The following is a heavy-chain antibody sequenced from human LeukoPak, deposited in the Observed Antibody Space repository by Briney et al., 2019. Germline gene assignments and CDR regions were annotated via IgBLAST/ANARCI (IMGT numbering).Heavy chain of an antibody. CDR3: ARESGAGPFDY. Sequence: PGGSLRLSCAASGFTFSSYWMSWIRQAPGKGLEWGANIKKDGSERYFVDSVKGRFTISRDNAKTSLYLQMISLRADDTAVYYCARESGAGPFDYWGQGTLVTVSS. CDR1: GFTFSSYW. CDR2: IKKDGSER. V-gene: IGHV3-7*01. J-gene: IGHJ4*02. D-gene: IGHD3-10*01.